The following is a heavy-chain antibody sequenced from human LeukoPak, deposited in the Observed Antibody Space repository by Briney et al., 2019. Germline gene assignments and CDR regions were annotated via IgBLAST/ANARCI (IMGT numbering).Heavy chain of an antibody. V-gene: IGHV3-7*01. J-gene: IGHJ4*02. Sequence: PGGSLRLSCAASGFTFSSYWMSWVRQAPGKGLEWVANIKQDGSEKYYVDSVKGRFTISRDNAKNSLYLQMNSLRAEDTAVYYCARSGDEEVVVITPFDYWGQGTLVTVSS. CDR2: IKQDGSEK. D-gene: IGHD3-22*01. CDR1: GFTFSSYW. CDR3: ARSGDEEVVVITPFDY.